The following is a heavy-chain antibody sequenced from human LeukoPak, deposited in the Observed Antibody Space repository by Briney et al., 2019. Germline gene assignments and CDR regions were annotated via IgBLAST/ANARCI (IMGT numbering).Heavy chain of an antibody. CDR3: ARGGSIVGTTPHDPLEI. CDR1: TPSISSYY. V-gene: IGHV4-59*01. CDR2: IYYSGST. D-gene: IGHD1-14*01. Sequence: SETLSLTCTVATPSISSYYRGWIRQPPGKGLEWIGYIYYSGSTNYNPSLKSRVAISVDTSKNQVSLRLSSVTAADTAVYYCARGGSIVGTTPHDPLEIWGQGTVVTVS. J-gene: IGHJ3*02.